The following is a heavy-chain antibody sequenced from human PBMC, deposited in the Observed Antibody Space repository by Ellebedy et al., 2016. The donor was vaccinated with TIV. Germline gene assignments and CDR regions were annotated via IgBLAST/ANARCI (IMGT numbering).Heavy chain of an antibody. V-gene: IGHV3-11*01. CDR3: ARDSIPDYGDPNFDY. Sequence: GESLKISCAASGFTFSDYYMSWIRQAPGKGLEWVSYISSSGSTIYYADSVKGRFTISRDNAKNSLYLQMNSLRAEDTAVYYCARDSIPDYGDPNFDYWGQGTLVTVSS. CDR2: ISSSGSTI. J-gene: IGHJ4*02. D-gene: IGHD4-17*01. CDR1: GFTFSDYY.